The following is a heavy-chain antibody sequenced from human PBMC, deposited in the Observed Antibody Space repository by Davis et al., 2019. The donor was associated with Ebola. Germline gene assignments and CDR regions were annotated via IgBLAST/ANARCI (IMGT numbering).Heavy chain of an antibody. CDR2: IYYSGST. J-gene: IGHJ4*02. CDR3: ARDGGIAAAGYFDY. V-gene: IGHV4-59*12. D-gene: IGHD6-13*01. Sequence: MPSETLSLTCAVYGGSFSGYYWSWIRQPPGKGLEWIGYIYYSGSTNYNPSLKSRVTISVDKSKNQFSLKLSSVTAADTAVYYCARDGGIAAAGYFDYWGQGTLVTVSS. CDR1: GGSFSGYY.